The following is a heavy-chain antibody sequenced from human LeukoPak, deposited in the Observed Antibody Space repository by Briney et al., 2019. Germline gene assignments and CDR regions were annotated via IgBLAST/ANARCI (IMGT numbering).Heavy chain of an antibody. CDR2: IYYSGNT. CDR3: ARLKPPSRLRFLERSDY. J-gene: IGHJ4*02. CDR1: GGSISSSSYY. Sequence: SETLSLTCTVSGGSISSSSYYWGWIRQPPGKGLEWIGSIYYSGNTYYNPSLKSRVTISVDTSKNQFSLKLSSVTAADTAVYYCARLKPPSRLRFLERSDYWGQGTLATVSS. V-gene: IGHV4-39*01. D-gene: IGHD3-3*01.